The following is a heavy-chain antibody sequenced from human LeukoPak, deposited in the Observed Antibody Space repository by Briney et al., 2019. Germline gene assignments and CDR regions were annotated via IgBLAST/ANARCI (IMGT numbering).Heavy chain of an antibody. V-gene: IGHV3-48*04. CDR2: ISSSSSTI. Sequence: GGSLRLSCAASGFTFNKYAMSWVRQAPGKGLEWVSYISSSSSTIYYADSVKGRFTISRDNAKNSLYLQMNSLRAEDTAVYYCASLIDYWGQGTLVTVSS. CDR1: GFTFNKYA. J-gene: IGHJ4*02. CDR3: ASLIDY.